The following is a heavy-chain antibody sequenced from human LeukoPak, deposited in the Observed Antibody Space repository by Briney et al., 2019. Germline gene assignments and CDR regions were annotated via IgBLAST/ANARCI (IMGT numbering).Heavy chain of an antibody. Sequence: ASVKVSCKASGYTFTSYGISWVRQAPGQGLEWMGWISAYNGNTNYAQKLQGRVTMTTDTSTSTAYMELGSLRSDDTAVYYCARDLYTAMVHLYYCYGMDVWGQGTTVTVSS. CDR1: GYTFTSYG. V-gene: IGHV1-18*01. J-gene: IGHJ6*02. CDR2: ISAYNGNT. D-gene: IGHD5-18*01. CDR3: ARDLYTAMVHLYYCYGMDV.